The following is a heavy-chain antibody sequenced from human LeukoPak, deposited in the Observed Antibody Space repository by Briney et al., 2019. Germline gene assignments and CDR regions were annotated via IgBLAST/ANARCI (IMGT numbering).Heavy chain of an antibody. CDR2: IIPIFGTA. D-gene: IGHD2-15*01. CDR3: AREGVEAAFDI. J-gene: IGHJ3*02. V-gene: IGHV1-69*05. Sequence: ASVKASCKASGGTFSSYAISWVRQAPGQGLEWMGGIIPIFGTANYAQKFQGRVTITTDESTSTAYMELSSLRSEDTAVYYCAREGVEAAFDIWGQGTMVTVSS. CDR1: GGTFSSYA.